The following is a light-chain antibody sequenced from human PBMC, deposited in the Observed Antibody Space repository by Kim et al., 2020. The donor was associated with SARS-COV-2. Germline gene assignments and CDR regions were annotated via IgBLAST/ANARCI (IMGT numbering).Light chain of an antibody. Sequence: RATITCKSSQSVLYNSNNTNYLAWYQQKPVQPPKLLIYWASTRESGVPDRFSGSGSGTDFTLTISSLQAQDVAVYYCQQYYTAPYTFGQGTKLEI. J-gene: IGKJ2*01. CDR3: QQYYTAPYT. V-gene: IGKV4-1*01. CDR1: QSVLYNSNNTNY. CDR2: WAS.